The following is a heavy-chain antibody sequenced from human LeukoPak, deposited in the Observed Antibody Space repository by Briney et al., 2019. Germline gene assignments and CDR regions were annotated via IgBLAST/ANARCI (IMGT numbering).Heavy chain of an antibody. CDR2: IIPIFGTA. V-gene: IGHV1-69*05. D-gene: IGHD3-10*01. CDR3: ARGLRGNWFDP. J-gene: IGHJ5*02. CDR1: GGTFSSYA. Sequence: SVKVSCKASGGTFSSYAISWVRQAPGQGLEWMGGIIPIFGTANYAQKLQGRVTMTTDTSTSTAYMELRSLRSDDTAVYYCARGLRGNWFDPWGQGTLVTVSS.